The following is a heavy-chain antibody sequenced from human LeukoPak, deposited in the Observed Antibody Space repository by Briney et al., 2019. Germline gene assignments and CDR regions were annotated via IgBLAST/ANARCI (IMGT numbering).Heavy chain of an antibody. D-gene: IGHD4-17*01. Sequence: PSETLSLTCTVSGGSISSYYWSWIRQPAGKGLEWIGRIYTGGSTNYNPSLKSRVTMSVDTSKNQFSLKLSSVTAADTAVYYCAARTVTTGYYYMDVWGKGTTVTVSS. CDR1: GGSISSYY. J-gene: IGHJ6*03. V-gene: IGHV4-4*07. CDR3: AARTVTTGYYYMDV. CDR2: IYTGGST.